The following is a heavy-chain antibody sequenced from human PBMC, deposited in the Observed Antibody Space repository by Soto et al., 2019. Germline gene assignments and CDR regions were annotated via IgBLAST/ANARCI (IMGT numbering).Heavy chain of an antibody. Sequence: PXESLKISFKGSGYSFTSYWISWVRQIPGKGLEWMGRIDPSDSYTNYSPSFQGHVTISADKSISTAYLQWSSLKASDTAMYYCARHGGSGWYNYFDYWGQGTLVTVSS. CDR1: GYSFTSYW. D-gene: IGHD6-19*01. J-gene: IGHJ4*02. CDR2: IDPSDSYT. CDR3: ARHGGSGWYNYFDY. V-gene: IGHV5-10-1*01.